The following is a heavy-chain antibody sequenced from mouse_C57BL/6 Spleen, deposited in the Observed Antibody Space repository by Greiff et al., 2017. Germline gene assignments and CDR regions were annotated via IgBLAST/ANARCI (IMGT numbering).Heavy chain of an antibody. CDR3: ARLLRSNWYCDV. Sequence: QVQLKESGAELVKPGASVKISCKASGYAFSSYWMNWVKQRPGKGLEWIGQIYPGDGDTNYNGKFKGKATLTAYKASSTAYMQLSSLTSEDSAVYFCARLLRSNWYCDVWGTGTTVTVSS. CDR2: IYPGDGDT. D-gene: IGHD1-1*01. CDR1: GYAFSSYW. V-gene: IGHV1-80*01. J-gene: IGHJ1*03.